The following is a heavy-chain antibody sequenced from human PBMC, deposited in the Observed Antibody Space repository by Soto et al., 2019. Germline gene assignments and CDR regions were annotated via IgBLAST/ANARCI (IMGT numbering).Heavy chain of an antibody. CDR3: ARGGYRDEFPTAY. D-gene: IGHD4-4*01. CDR1: GGSISSYY. J-gene: IGHJ4*02. CDR2: IYYSGST. V-gene: IGHV4-59*01. Sequence: KLSETPSLTCTVSGGSISSYYWSWIRQPPGKGLEWIGYIYYSGSTNYNPSLKSRVTISVDTSKNQFSLKLSSVTAADTAVYYCARGGYRDEFPTAYWGQGTLVTVSS.